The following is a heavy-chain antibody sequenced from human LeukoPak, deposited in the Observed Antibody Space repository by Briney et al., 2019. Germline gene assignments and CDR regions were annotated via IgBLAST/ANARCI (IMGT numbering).Heavy chain of an antibody. CDR3: ARSHCSSTSCPFDY. V-gene: IGHV3-53*05. D-gene: IGHD2-2*01. Sequence: GGSLRLSCAAPRFTVSSNYMSCVRQAPGEGLEWVSVIYSGGSTYYADSVRGRFTISRDNSKNTLYLQMSSLRAEDTAVYYCARSHCSSTSCPFDYWGQGTLVTVSS. CDR1: RFTVSSNY. J-gene: IGHJ4*02. CDR2: IYSGGST.